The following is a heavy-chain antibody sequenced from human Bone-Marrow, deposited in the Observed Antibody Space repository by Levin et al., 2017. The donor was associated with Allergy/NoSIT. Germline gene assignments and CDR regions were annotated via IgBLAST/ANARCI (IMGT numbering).Heavy chain of an antibody. J-gene: IGHJ3*02. CDR2: INHSGST. V-gene: IGHV4-34*01. D-gene: IGHD3-10*01. CDR1: GGSFSGYY. CDR3: ARDGGHGSGSYNEADAFDI. Sequence: SETLSLTCAVYGGSFSGYYWSWIRQPPGKGLEWIGEINHSGSTNYNPSLKSRVTISVDTSKNQFSLKLSSVTAADTAVYYCARDGGHGSGSYNEADAFDIWGQGTMVTVSS.